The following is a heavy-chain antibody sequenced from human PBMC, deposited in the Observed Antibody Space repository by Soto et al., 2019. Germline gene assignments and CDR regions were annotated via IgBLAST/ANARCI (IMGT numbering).Heavy chain of an antibody. D-gene: IGHD3-9*01. CDR2: IYYSGST. CDR3: AREARRQLTWYFDL. V-gene: IGHV4-59*01. CDR1: GGSISSYY. J-gene: IGHJ2*01. Sequence: QVQLQESGPGLVKPSETLSLTCTVSGGSISSYYWSWIRQPPGKGLEWIGYIYYSGSTNYNPSLKSRVTISVDTSKNQFSLKLSSVTAADPAVYYWAREARRQLTWYFDLWGRGTLVTVSS.